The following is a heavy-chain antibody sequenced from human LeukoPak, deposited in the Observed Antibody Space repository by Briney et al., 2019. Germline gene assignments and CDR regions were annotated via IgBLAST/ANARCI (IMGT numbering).Heavy chain of an antibody. D-gene: IGHD3-16*02. V-gene: IGHV4-61*01. Sequence: PSETLSLTCTVSGGSISSTSYYWSWIRQPPGKGLEWLGYIYYSGSTNYNPSLKSRVTISVDTSKNQFSLKLSSVTAADTAVYYCARVITVRGVIFRYWGQGTLVTVSS. CDR3: ARVITVRGVIFRY. CDR1: GGSISSTSYY. J-gene: IGHJ4*02. CDR2: IYYSGST.